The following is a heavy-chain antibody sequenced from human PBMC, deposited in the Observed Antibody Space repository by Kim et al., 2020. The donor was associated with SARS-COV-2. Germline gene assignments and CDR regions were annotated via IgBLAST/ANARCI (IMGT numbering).Heavy chain of an antibody. D-gene: IGHD6-19*01. CDR3: ARADSSGWYFEAFDI. V-gene: IGHV4-38-2*02. CDR1: GYSISSGYY. CDR2: IYHSGST. J-gene: IGHJ3*02. Sequence: SETLSLTCTVSGYSISSGYYWGWIRQPPGKGLEWIGSIYHSGSTYYNPSLKSRVTISVDTSKNQFSLKLSSVTAADTAVYYCARADSSGWYFEAFDIWGQGTMVTVSS.